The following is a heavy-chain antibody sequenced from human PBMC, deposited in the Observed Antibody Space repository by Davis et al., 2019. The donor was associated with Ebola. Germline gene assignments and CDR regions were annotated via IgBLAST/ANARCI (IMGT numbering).Heavy chain of an antibody. J-gene: IGHJ6*02. Sequence: PGGSLRLSCAASGFTFSSYAMSWVRQAPGKGLEWVSAISGSGGSTYYADSVKGRFTISRDNSKNTLYLQMNSLRAEDTAVYYCAKRLRYCSGGSCYSGSHYYYYYGMNVWGQGTTVTFSS. CDR1: GFTFSSYA. CDR3: AKRLRYCSGGSCYSGSHYYYYYGMNV. D-gene: IGHD2-15*01. CDR2: ISGSGGST. V-gene: IGHV3-23*01.